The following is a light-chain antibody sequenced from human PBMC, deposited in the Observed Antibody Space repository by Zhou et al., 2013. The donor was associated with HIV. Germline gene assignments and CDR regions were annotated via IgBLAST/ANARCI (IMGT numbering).Light chain of an antibody. CDR3: QQSYSSWT. CDR2: ATS. Sequence: DVQMTQSPSSLSASVGDRVTITCRTSHSVTTYLNWYQQKPGKVPMLLIYATSILQSGVPSRFSGSGSATDFTLTISSLQPEDFATYYCQQSYSSWTFGQGTKVEIK. V-gene: IGKV1-39*01. J-gene: IGKJ1*01. CDR1: HSVTTY.